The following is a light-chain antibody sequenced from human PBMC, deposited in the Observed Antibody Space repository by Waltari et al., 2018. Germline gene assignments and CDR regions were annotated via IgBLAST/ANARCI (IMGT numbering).Light chain of an antibody. V-gene: IGKV3-11*01. Sequence: EIVLTQSPATLSLSPGERATLSCRASQSVSSYLAWYQQKPGQAPRLLIYDASNRATGIPARFSCSGSGTDFTLTISSLEPEDFAVYYCQLRSNWKEGFTFGPGTKVDI. CDR3: QLRSNWKEGFT. J-gene: IGKJ3*01. CDR2: DAS. CDR1: QSVSSY.